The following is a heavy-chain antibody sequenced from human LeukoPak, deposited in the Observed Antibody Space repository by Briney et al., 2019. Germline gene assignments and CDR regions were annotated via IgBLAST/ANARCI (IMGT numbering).Heavy chain of an antibody. J-gene: IGHJ4*02. CDR2: IYYSGNT. Sequence: SETLSLTCTVSGGSVSSGSYYWSWIRQPPGEGLKWIGYIYYSGNTKYNPSLKSRVTISVDMSKNQFSLKLSSVTAADTAVYYCARDFSGYGYFDYWGQGTLVTVSS. CDR3: ARDFSGYGYFDY. V-gene: IGHV4-61*01. CDR1: GGSVSSGSYY. D-gene: IGHD5-12*01.